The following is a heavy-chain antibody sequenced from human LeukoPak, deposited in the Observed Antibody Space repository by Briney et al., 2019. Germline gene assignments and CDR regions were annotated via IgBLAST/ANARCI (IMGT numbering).Heavy chain of an antibody. D-gene: IGHD2-21*01. J-gene: IGHJ6*03. CDR3: ARGRRLFYYYYMDV. CDR1: GFTFDDYA. Sequence: PGGSLRLSCAASGFTFDDYAMHWVRQAPGKGLEWVANIKQDGSEKYYVDSVKGRFTISRDNAKNSLYLQMNSLRAEDTAVYYCARGRRLFYYYYMDVWGKGTTVTVSS. CDR2: IKQDGSEK. V-gene: IGHV3-7*04.